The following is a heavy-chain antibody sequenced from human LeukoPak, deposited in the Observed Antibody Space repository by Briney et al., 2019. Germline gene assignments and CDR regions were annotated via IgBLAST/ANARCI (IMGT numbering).Heavy chain of an antibody. CDR1: GYTFTGYY. V-gene: IGHV1-2*02. Sequence: GASVKVSCKASGYTFTGYYMHWVRQAPGQGLEWMGWINPNSGGTDYAQKFQGRVTMTRDTSISTAYMELSRLRSDDTAVYYCARGTPIFGVVRSFYWGQGTLVTVSS. D-gene: IGHD3-3*01. CDR2: INPNSGGT. J-gene: IGHJ4*02. CDR3: ARGTPIFGVVRSFY.